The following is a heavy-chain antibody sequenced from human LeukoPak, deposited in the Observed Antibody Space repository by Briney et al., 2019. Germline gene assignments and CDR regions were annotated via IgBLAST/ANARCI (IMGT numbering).Heavy chain of an antibody. CDR3: AXXXXXXGLSTSSHTATFDY. Sequence: PSETLSLTCTVSGGSISTYYWSWIRQPPRKGLEWIAYIYYSGSTHYNPSLKSRVTISVDTSKNQFSLKLSSVTAADTAVYYCAXXXXXXGLSTSSHTATFDYWGQGTLVTVSS. D-gene: IGHD5-18*01. V-gene: IGHV4-59*08. CDR2: IYYSGST. CDR1: GGSISTYY. J-gene: IGHJ4*02.